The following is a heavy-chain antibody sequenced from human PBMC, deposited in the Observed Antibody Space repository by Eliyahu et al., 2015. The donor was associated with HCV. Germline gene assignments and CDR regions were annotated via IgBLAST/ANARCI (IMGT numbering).Heavy chain of an antibody. CDR3: AKELGYCSGGSCYSVGYFDY. CDR1: TFSSYA. D-gene: IGHD2-15*01. CDR2: ISGSGGIT. J-gene: IGHJ4*02. Sequence: TFSSYAMSWVRQAPGKGLEWVSAISGSGGITFYPDSVKGRFTIXRDNSKNTLYLQVNSLRAEDTAISYCAKELGYCSGGSCYSVGYFDYWGQGTLVTVSS. V-gene: IGHV3-23*01.